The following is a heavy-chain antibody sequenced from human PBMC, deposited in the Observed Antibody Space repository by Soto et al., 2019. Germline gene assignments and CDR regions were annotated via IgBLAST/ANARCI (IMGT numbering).Heavy chain of an antibody. D-gene: IGHD1-1*01. CDR1: GFSFSSYG. Sequence: QVQLVESGGGVVQPGRSLRLSCAASGFSFSSYGMHWVRQAPGKGLEWVSMISYDGTDEYYADSVKGRFTISRDNSKNAVYLQMNSLRPEDTAVDYCAKQESDWNDHCDYRGQGTLVTVYS. CDR3: AKQESDWNDHCDY. CDR2: ISYDGTDE. J-gene: IGHJ4*02. V-gene: IGHV3-30*18.